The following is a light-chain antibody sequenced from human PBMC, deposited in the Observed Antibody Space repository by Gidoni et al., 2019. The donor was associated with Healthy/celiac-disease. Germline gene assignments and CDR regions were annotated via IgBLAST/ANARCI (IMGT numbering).Light chain of an antibody. CDR1: KLGDKY. V-gene: IGLV3-1*01. CDR2: QDS. J-gene: IGLJ1*01. CDR3: QACDSSTHYV. Sequence: SYELTQPPSVSVSPGQTASITCSGDKLGDKYACWYQQKPGQSPVLVIYQDSKRPSGIPERFSGSNSGNTATLTICGTQAMDEADYYCQACDSSTHYVFGTGTKVTVL.